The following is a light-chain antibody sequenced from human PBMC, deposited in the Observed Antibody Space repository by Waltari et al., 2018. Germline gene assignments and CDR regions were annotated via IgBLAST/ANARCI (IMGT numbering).Light chain of an antibody. J-gene: IGKJ4*01. Sequence: ETVMTQSPATLSVSPGESATLSCRASQSVSSNLSWYQQNPGQAPRLLIYDASTRATGIPARFSGSGSGTEFTLTISSLQSEDFAVYYCQQYNNWPPLTFGGGTKVEIK. CDR1: QSVSSN. V-gene: IGKV3-15*01. CDR2: DAS. CDR3: QQYNNWPPLT.